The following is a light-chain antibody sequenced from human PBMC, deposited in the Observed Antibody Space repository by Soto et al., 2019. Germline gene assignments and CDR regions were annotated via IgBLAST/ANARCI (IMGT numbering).Light chain of an antibody. CDR2: TAS. Sequence: DIQMTQSPSSLSASVGARVTITCRASQGLTNSLAWYQQKPGKVPKLLIYTASTLQSGVPSRFSGSGSGTDFTLTISSLQPEDVATYYCQKYNSASITFGQGTRLEI. V-gene: IGKV1-27*01. CDR1: QGLTNS. J-gene: IGKJ5*01. CDR3: QKYNSASIT.